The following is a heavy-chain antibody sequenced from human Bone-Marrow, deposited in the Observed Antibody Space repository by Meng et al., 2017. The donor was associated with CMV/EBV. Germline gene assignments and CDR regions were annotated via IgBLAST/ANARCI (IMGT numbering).Heavy chain of an antibody. CDR1: GGSISSSSNY. CDR3: ARDQRLRGSYENPLFDY. Sequence: GSLRLSCIVSGGSISSSSNYWGWIRQPPGKGLEWIGSIYYSGSTYYNPSLKSRVTISVDTSKNQLSLKLSSVTAADTAVYYCARDQRLRGSYENPLFDYWGQGTLDTVSS. J-gene: IGHJ4*02. V-gene: IGHV4-39*07. CDR2: IYYSGST. D-gene: IGHD1-26*01.